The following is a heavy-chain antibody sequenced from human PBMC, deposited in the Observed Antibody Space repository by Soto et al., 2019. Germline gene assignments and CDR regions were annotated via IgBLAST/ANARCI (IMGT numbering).Heavy chain of an antibody. V-gene: IGHV4-31*03. CDR3: AREPLT. Sequence: QVQLQESGPGLVKPSQTLSLTCTVSGGSISSGGYYWTWIRQHPGKGLEWIGYIYYSGSTYYNPTLKTRVTISVDPSKNQSSLKLSSGTDADTAVYSCAREPLTWGQGTLVTVPS. CDR1: GGSISSGGYY. J-gene: IGHJ4*02. CDR2: IYYSGST.